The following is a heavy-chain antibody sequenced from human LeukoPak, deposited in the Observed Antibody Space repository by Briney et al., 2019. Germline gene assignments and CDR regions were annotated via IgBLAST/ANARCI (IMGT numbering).Heavy chain of an antibody. V-gene: IGHV3-23*01. CDR1: GFTFSSYA. D-gene: IGHD3-16*02. CDR3: AKGLGVWGSYRYESLSFDY. J-gene: IGHJ4*02. CDR2: ISGSGGST. Sequence: GGSLRLSCSASGFTFSSYAMSWVRQAPGKGLEWVSAISGSGGSTYYADSVKGRFTISRDNSKNTLYLQMNSLRAEDTAVYYCAKGLGVWGSYRYESLSFDYWGQGTLVTVSS.